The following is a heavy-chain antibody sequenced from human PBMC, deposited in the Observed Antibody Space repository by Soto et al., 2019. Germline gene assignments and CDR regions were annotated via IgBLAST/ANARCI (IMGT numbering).Heavy chain of an antibody. V-gene: IGHV4-59*08. D-gene: IGHD2-21*02. CDR1: GGSISSYY. CDR3: ARTGLNYYYMDV. J-gene: IGHJ6*03. Sequence: QVQLQESGPGLVKPSETLSLTCTVSGGSISSYYWSWIRQPPGKGLEWIGYIYYSGSTNYIPSLKSRVTISVDTSKNQFSLKLSSVTAADTAVYYCARTGLNYYYMDVWGKGTTVTVSS. CDR2: IYYSGST.